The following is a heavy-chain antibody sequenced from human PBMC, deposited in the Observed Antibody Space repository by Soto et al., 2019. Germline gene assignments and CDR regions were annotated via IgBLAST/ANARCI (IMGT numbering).Heavy chain of an antibody. V-gene: IGHV3-7*01. J-gene: IGHJ4*02. Sequence: LRLSCAVSGFTFSTYWMDWVRQTPGKGLEWVANINQDGSEKNYVDSVKGRFTIYRDNAKNSLYLQMSSLTAEDSALYYCSRSLNSWGQGTLVTVSS. CDR3: SRSLNS. CDR2: INQDGSEK. CDR1: GFTFSTYW.